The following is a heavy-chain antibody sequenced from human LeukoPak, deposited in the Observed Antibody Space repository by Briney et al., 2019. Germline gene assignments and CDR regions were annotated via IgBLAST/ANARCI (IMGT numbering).Heavy chain of an antibody. CDR1: GGSISSYY. CDR3: ARAGGVLGYFDY. J-gene: IGHJ4*02. V-gene: IGHV4-59*08. D-gene: IGHD3-10*01. CDR2: IYYSGST. Sequence: SETLSLTCTVSGGSISSYYWSWIRQPPGKGLEWIGYIYYSGSTNYNPSLKSRVTISVDTSKNQFSLRLNSVTAADTAVYYCARAGGVLGYFDYWGQGALVTVSS.